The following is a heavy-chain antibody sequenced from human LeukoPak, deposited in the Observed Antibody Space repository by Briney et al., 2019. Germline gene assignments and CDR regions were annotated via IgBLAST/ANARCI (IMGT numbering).Heavy chain of an antibody. CDR1: GFTFDDYA. V-gene: IGHV3-43*02. Sequence: PGGSLRLSCAASGFTFDDYAMHWVRHAPGKGLEWVSLISGDDGSTYYEDSVKGRFTISRGNSKNSLYLQMNSLRTEDTALYYCAKAGPSYDILTGYYPEYYFDYWGQGTLVTVSS. CDR2: ISGDDGST. J-gene: IGHJ4*02. D-gene: IGHD3-9*01. CDR3: AKAGPSYDILTGYYPEYYFDY.